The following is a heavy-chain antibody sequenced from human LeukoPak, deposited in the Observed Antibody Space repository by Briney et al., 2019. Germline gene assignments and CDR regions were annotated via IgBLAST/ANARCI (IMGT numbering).Heavy chain of an antibody. Sequence: PGGSLRLSCAASGFTFGSYGMHWVRQAPGKGLEWVSGISWNSGSIGYADSVKGRFTISRDNAKNSLYLQMNSLRAEDTALYYCAKDRGSSGWFSYWGQGTLVTVSS. CDR2: ISWNSGSI. D-gene: IGHD6-19*01. CDR3: AKDRGSSGWFSY. J-gene: IGHJ4*02. CDR1: GFTFGSYG. V-gene: IGHV3-9*01.